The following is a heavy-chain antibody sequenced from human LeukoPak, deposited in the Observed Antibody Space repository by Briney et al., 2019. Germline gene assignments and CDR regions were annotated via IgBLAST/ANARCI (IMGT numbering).Heavy chain of an antibody. CDR3: ARDLEIDYDILTGYYEPSSYYYGMDV. Sequence: ASVKVSCKASGFTFTGYGLSWVRQAPGQGLEWMGWISAYNGNTNYAQKLQGRVTMTTDTSTSTAYMELRSLRSDDTAVYYCARDLEIDYDILTGYYEPSSYYYGMDVWGQGTTVTVSS. D-gene: IGHD3-9*01. CDR2: ISAYNGNT. J-gene: IGHJ6*02. V-gene: IGHV1-18*01. CDR1: GFTFTGYG.